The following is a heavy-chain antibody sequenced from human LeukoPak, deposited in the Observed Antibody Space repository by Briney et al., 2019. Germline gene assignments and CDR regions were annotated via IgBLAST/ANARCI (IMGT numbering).Heavy chain of an antibody. Sequence: GGSLRLSCAACKFIFTTSWMTWGRQAPGKGLQWVANINGDGSERTYVDSVKGRFTVSRDNAKNSLYLQMNSLRVDDTAVYYCVRDNAYNWFDPWGQGTLVTVSS. V-gene: IGHV3-7*01. J-gene: IGHJ5*02. CDR3: VRDNAYNWFDP. CDR2: INGDGSER. CDR1: KFIFTTSW.